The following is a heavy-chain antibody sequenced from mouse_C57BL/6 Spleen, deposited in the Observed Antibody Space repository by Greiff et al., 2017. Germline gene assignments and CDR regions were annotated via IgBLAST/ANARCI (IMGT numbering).Heavy chain of an antibody. CDR1: GYTFTDYE. Sequence: VQLQQSGAELVRPGASVTLSCKASGYTFTDYEMHWVKQTPVHGLEWIGAIDPETGGPAYNQKFKGKAILTADKSSSTAYMDLRSLTSEDSAVYYCTRGYGSPYYFDYWGQGTTLTVSS. CDR2: IDPETGGP. D-gene: IGHD1-1*01. V-gene: IGHV1-15*01. J-gene: IGHJ2*01. CDR3: TRGYGSPYYFDY.